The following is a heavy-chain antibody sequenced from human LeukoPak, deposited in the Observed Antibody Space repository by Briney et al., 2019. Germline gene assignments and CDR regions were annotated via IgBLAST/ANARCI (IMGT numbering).Heavy chain of an antibody. D-gene: IGHD6-19*01. CDR3: ARGRGSGWNRGWFDP. CDR2: INHSGST. CDR1: GGSFSGYY. J-gene: IGHJ5*02. Sequence: PSETLSLTCAVYGGSFSGYYWSWIRQPPGKGLEWIGEINHSGSTNYNPSLKSRVTISVDTSKNQFSLELSSVTAADTAVYYCARGRGSGWNRGWFDPWGQGTLVTVSS. V-gene: IGHV4-34*01.